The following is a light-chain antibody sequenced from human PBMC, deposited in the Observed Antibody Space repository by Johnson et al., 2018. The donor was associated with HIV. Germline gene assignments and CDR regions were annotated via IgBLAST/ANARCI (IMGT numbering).Light chain of an antibody. J-gene: IGLJ1*01. CDR3: GTWDSGLSAGV. Sequence: QAVLTQPPSVSAAPGQKVTISCSGSSSNIGNNYVSWYQQLPGTAPKLLIYDNNKRPSGIPDRFSGSKSGTSATLGITGLQTGDEADYYCGTWDSGLSAGVFGTGTKATVL. V-gene: IGLV1-51*01. CDR1: SSNIGNNY. CDR2: DNN.